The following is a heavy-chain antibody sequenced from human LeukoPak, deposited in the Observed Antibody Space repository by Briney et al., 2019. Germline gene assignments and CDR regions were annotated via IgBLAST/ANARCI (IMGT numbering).Heavy chain of an antibody. CDR3: ARTPGGSSIQDAFDI. CDR1: GGSISSYY. Sequence: ASETLSLTCTGSGGSISSYYWSWIRQPPGKGLEWIGYIYYSGSTNYNPSLKSRVTISVDTSKNQFSLKLSSVTAADTAVYYCARTPGGSSIQDAFDIWGQGTMVTVSS. D-gene: IGHD2-2*01. CDR2: IYYSGST. V-gene: IGHV4-59*01. J-gene: IGHJ3*02.